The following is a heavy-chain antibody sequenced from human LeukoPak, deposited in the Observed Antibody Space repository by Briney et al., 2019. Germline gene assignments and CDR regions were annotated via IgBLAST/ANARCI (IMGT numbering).Heavy chain of an antibody. CDR3: AKVSSGYTFD. J-gene: IGHJ4*02. Sequence: GGSLRLSCAASGFTFTSYAMSWVRQAPGKGLEWVSGISGSGGSTYYAESVKGWFTISRDNSKNTLYLQMNSLRVEDTALYYCAKVSSGYTFDWGQGTLVTVSS. V-gene: IGHV3-23*01. D-gene: IGHD5-18*01. CDR2: ISGSGGST. CDR1: GFTFTSYA.